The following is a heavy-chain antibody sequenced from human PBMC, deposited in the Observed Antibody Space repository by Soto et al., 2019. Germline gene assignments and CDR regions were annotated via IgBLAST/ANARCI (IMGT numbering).Heavy chain of an antibody. V-gene: IGHV4-39*01. J-gene: IGHJ6*02. CDR1: GGSISSSSYY. CDR3: ARHNGPLYVGYYYDMDV. D-gene: IGHD3-16*01. Sequence: QLQLQESGPGLVKPSETLSLTCTVSGGSISSSSYYWGWIRQPPGKGLEWIGSIYYSGYTYYNPSLQSRVTLSVDTSKNQFSLKLSSVTTADTAVYYCARHNGPLYVGYYYDMDVWGQGTTVTVSS. CDR2: IYYSGYT.